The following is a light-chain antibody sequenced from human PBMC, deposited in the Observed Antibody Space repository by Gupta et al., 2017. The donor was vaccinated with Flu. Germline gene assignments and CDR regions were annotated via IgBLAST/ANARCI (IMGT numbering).Light chain of an antibody. V-gene: IGLV1-47*01. CDR1: SSNLGNNF. J-gene: IGLJ3*02. CDR3: ATWDDGLSVV. CDR2: RDY. Sequence: QSVLTQPPSASGTPGQRVTISCSGSSSNLGNNFASWYQQFPGTAPKLLISRDYRRPSGVPDRFSGSKSGPSASLVISGLRSDDEALYYCATWDDGLSVVFGGGTKVTVL.